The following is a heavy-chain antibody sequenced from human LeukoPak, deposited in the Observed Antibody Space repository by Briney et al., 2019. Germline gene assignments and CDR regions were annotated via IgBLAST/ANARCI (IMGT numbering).Heavy chain of an antibody. J-gene: IGHJ4*02. CDR1: GHTFSSYA. Sequence: GSLRLSCAASGHTFSSYAMHWVRQAPGKGLEWVAVISYDGSNKYYADSVKGRFTISRDNSKNTLYLQMNSLRAEDTAVYYCARDEHDILTGYSPGFDYWGQGTLVTVSS. D-gene: IGHD3-9*01. CDR2: ISYDGSNK. CDR3: ARDEHDILTGYSPGFDY. V-gene: IGHV3-30*04.